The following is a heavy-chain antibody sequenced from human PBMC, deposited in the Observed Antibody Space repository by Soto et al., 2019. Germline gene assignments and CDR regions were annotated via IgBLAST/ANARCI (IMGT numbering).Heavy chain of an antibody. Sequence: QLQLQESGPGLVKPSETLSLTCTVSGGSISSSNYYWGWIRQPPGKGLESIGNIYYDGNTYFNPSLKSRVTISRETSKNQSSLRLRSLTAADTAVYFCARLRSGPDNGWYWAFDYWGQGTLVTVSS. CDR1: GGSISSSNYY. V-gene: IGHV4-39*01. CDR3: ARLRSGPDNGWYWAFDY. CDR2: IYYDGNT. D-gene: IGHD6-19*01. J-gene: IGHJ4*02.